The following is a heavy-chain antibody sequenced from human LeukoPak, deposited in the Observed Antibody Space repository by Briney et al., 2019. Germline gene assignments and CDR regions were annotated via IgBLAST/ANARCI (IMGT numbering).Heavy chain of an antibody. CDR3: AIIAARAAFDI. CDR2: ISWNSGSI. J-gene: IGHJ3*02. CDR1: GFTFDDYA. D-gene: IGHD6-6*01. Sequence: GRSLRLSCAASGFTFDDYAMHWVRQAPGKGLEWVSGISWNSGSIGYADSVKGRFTISRDNAKNSLYLQMNSLRAEDMALYYCAIIAARAAFDIXXXGXMVTVSS. V-gene: IGHV3-9*03.